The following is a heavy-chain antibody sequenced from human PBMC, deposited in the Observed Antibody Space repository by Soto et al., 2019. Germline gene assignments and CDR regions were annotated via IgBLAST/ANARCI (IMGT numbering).Heavy chain of an antibody. CDR1: GFTFSSYW. J-gene: IGHJ4*02. Sequence: HPGGSLRLSCAASGFTFSSYWMSWVRQAPGKGLVWVANINQDGSEKYYVDSVKGRFTTSRDNAKNSLYVQMTSLRVKDTAVYYCARGTYFDDSSGYFDYWGQGTLVTVSS. CDR3: ARGTYFDDSSGYFDY. V-gene: IGHV3-7*01. D-gene: IGHD3-22*01. CDR2: INQDGSEK.